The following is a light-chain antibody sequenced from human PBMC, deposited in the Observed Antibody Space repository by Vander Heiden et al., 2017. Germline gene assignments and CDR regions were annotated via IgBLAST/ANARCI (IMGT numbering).Light chain of an antibody. CDR1: QSVSSN. CDR2: GAS. V-gene: IGKV3-15*01. CDR3: QQYNNWPSST. J-gene: IGKJ2*01. Sequence: EIVMTQSPATLSVSPGERATLSCRASQSVSSNLAWYQQKPGQAPRFLIYGASTRATGIPARFSGSGSGTEFTLTISSLQSEDFAVYYCQQYNNWPSSTFGQGTKLEIK.